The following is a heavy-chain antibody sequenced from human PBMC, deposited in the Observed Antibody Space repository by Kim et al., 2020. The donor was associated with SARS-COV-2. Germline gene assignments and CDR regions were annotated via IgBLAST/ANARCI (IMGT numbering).Heavy chain of an antibody. D-gene: IGHD2-2*01. CDR1: GYTFTSYD. CDR3: AVLIVVVPAAMPLRYFDWLSDSYYYGMDV. V-gene: IGHV1-8*01. J-gene: IGHJ6*02. CDR2: MNPNSGNT. Sequence: ASVKVSCKASGYTFTSYDINWVRQATGQGLEWMGWMNPNSGNTGYAQKFQGRVTMTRNTSISTAYMELSSLRSEDTAVYYCAVLIVVVPAAMPLRYFDWLSDSYYYGMDVWGQGTTVTVSS.